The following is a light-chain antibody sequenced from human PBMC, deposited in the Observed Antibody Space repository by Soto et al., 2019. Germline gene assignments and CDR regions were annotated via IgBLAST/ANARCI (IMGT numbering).Light chain of an antibody. CDR2: STS. Sequence: EIVMTQSPATLSVSPGEGATLSCRASQSVNNNLAWYQQTPGRAPRLLIYSTSTRAIDTADRFSGSGSGTDFTLTVSSLQSEDFAVYYCQQYHTWPLTFGGGTKVDIK. CDR3: QQYHTWPLT. CDR1: QSVNNN. J-gene: IGKJ4*01. V-gene: IGKV3-15*01.